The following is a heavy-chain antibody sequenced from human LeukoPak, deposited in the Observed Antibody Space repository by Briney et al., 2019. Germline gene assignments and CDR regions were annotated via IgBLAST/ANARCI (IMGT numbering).Heavy chain of an antibody. Sequence: PSETLSLTCTVSGGSISSSSYYWGWIRQPPGKGLEWIGSIYYSGSTYYNPSLKSRVTISVDTSKNQFSLKLSSVTAADTAVYYCARRTILPASFDYWGQGTLVTVSS. J-gene: IGHJ4*02. CDR3: ARRTILPASFDY. V-gene: IGHV4-39*01. CDR2: IYYSGST. D-gene: IGHD2-2*01. CDR1: GGSISSSSYY.